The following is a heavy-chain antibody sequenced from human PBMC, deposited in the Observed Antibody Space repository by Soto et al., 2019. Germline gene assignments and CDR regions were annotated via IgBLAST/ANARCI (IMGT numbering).Heavy chain of an antibody. CDR2: IKSKTDGGTT. V-gene: IGHV3-15*01. J-gene: IGHJ4*01. CDR3: NTDSHLTLKVVRFDY. Sequence: GSLRLSCSASGFTFSNAWIICVRQAPGKGLEWVGRIKSKTDGGTTDYAAPVKGRFTISRDDSKNTLYLQTNSLKTEDTAVYYCNTDSHLTLKVVRFDYRGLGTLVTVSS. D-gene: IGHD3-22*01. CDR1: GFTFSNAW.